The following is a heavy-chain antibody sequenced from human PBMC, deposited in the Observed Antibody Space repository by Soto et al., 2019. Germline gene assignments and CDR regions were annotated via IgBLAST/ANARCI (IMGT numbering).Heavy chain of an antibody. Sequence: QVQLVQSGAEVKKPGSSVKVSCKASGGTFSSYAISWVRQAPGQGLEWMGGIIPIFGTANYAQKFQGRVTITADESTSTDYMELSSLRSEDTAVYYCARVVQVLRYYDSSGPYGMDVWGQGTTVTVSS. CDR2: IIPIFGTA. V-gene: IGHV1-69*01. D-gene: IGHD3-22*01. J-gene: IGHJ6*02. CDR1: GGTFSSYA. CDR3: ARVVQVLRYYDSSGPYGMDV.